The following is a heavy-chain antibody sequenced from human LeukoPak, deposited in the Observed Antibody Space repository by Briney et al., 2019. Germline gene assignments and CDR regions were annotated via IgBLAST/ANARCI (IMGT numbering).Heavy chain of an antibody. CDR3: ARLRDSSSSCYDY. Sequence: SQTLSLTCAISGDSVSSNSAAWNWIRQSPSRGLEWLGRTYYKSKWYTDYAVSVKSRITINPDTSKNQFSLKLSSVTAADTAVYYCARLRDSSSSCYDYWGQGTLVTVSS. D-gene: IGHD6-6*01. V-gene: IGHV6-1*01. CDR1: GDSVSSNSAA. CDR2: TYYKSKWYT. J-gene: IGHJ4*02.